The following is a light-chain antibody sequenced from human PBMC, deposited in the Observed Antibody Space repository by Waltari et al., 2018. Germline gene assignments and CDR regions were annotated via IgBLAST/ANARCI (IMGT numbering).Light chain of an antibody. CDR3: MQAAHAPIT. Sequence: DVVMTQSPLSLPVTPGEPASISCRSSQSLLASNGDNYLNWYLQKPGRSPQVLMYMGSYRASGVPDRFSGSGSGTDFTLKVSRVEAEDVGVYYCMQAAHAPITFGQGTRLELK. CDR2: MGS. CDR1: QSLLASNGDNY. V-gene: IGKV2-28*01. J-gene: IGKJ5*01.